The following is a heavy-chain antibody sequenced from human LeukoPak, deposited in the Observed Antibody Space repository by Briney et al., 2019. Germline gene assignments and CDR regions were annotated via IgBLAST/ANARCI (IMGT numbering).Heavy chain of an antibody. D-gene: IGHD1-14*01. J-gene: IGHJ5*02. CDR3: ARGPRNDP. CDR1: GYPFTTWE. Sequence: GASVKVSCKTSGYPFTTWEINWVRQAAGQGLEWMGWVHPNSGNTAYAQKFQGRFTMTRDTSISTAYMEVSGLRSDDTAVYFCARGPRNDPWGQGTLVTVSS. CDR2: VHPNSGNT. V-gene: IGHV1-8*01.